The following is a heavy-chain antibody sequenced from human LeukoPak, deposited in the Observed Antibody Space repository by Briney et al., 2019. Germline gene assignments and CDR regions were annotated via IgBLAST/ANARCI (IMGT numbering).Heavy chain of an antibody. J-gene: IGHJ4*02. CDR2: IYYSGST. V-gene: IGHV4-59*08. CDR3: ARHSYRGSGSYDY. D-gene: IGHD3-10*01. CDR1: GGSISSYY. Sequence: SETLSLTCTVSGGSISSYYWSWIRQPPGKGLEWIGYIYYSGSTNYNPSLKSRATISVDTSKNQFSLKLSSVTAADTAVYYCARHSYRGSGSYDYWGQGTLVTVSS.